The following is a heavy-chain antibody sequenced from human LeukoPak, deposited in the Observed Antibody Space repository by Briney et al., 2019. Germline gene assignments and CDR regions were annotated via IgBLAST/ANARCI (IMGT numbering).Heavy chain of an antibody. CDR1: GFTFSSYS. CDR2: ISSSSSTI. V-gene: IGHV3-48*04. CDR3: TKGPYYYDSSGYFHFDY. Sequence: GGSLRLSCAASGFTFSSYSMNWVRQAPGKGLEWVSYISSSSSTIYYADSVKGRFTISRDNSKNSLYLQMNSLRAEDTALYYCTKGPYYYDSSGYFHFDYWGQGTLVTVSS. J-gene: IGHJ4*02. D-gene: IGHD3-22*01.